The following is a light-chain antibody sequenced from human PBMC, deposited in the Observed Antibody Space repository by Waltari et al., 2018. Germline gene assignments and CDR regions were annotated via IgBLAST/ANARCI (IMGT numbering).Light chain of an antibody. J-gene: IGLJ3*02. V-gene: IGLV1-44*01. Sequence: QSVLTQPPSASGTPGQRVTISCSGSASNIGGNLVNWYQQLPGKAPKLLIYRHDRRPSGVPDRCSASKTGTSASLAISGLQSEDEADYFCASWDDSLNGHWVFGGGTKVTVL. CDR3: ASWDDSLNGHWV. CDR1: ASNIGGNL. CDR2: RHD.